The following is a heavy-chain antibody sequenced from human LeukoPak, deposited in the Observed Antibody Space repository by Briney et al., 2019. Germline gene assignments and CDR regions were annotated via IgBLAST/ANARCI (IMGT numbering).Heavy chain of an antibody. Sequence: ASVKVSCKTSGYTFTGYYMHWVRQAPGQGLEWMGWISAYNGNTNYAQKLQGRVTMTTDTSTSTAYMELRSLRSDDTAVYYCARVADSSGYLEYWGQGTLVTVSS. CDR2: ISAYNGNT. CDR3: ARVADSSGYLEY. CDR1: GYTFTGYY. J-gene: IGHJ4*02. D-gene: IGHD3-22*01. V-gene: IGHV1-18*04.